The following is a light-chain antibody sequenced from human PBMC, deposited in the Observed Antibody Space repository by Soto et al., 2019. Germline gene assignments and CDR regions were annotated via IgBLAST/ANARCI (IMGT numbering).Light chain of an antibody. CDR2: EVT. V-gene: IGLV2-8*01. Sequence: QSALTQPASVSGSPGQSITISCTGASSDVGGYNFVSWYQQHPGKAPKLMIFEVTRRPSGVPDRFSGSKSGNTASLNVSGLQAEDEADYYCCSYADNSDYVFGTGTKLTVL. CDR3: CSYADNSDYV. CDR1: SSDVGGYNF. J-gene: IGLJ1*01.